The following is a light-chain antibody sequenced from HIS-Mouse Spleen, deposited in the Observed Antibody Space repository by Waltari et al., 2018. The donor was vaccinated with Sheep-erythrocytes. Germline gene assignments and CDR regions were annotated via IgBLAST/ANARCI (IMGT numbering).Light chain of an antibody. V-gene: IGLV2-11*01. CDR2: DVS. CDR3: CSYAGSYIPYV. Sequence: QSALTQPRSVSGSPGQSVPISCTGTSSDVGGYNYVSWYQQHPGKAPKLMIYDVSKRPSGVPDRFSGSKSGNTASLTISGLQAEDEADYYCCSYAGSYIPYVFGTGTKVTVL. J-gene: IGLJ1*01. CDR1: SSDVGGYNY.